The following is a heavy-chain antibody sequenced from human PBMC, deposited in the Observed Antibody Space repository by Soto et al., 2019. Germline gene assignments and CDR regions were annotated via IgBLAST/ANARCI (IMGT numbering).Heavy chain of an antibody. Sequence: QLQLQESGPGLVKPSETLSLTCTVSGGSISSSSYYWGWIRQPPGKGLEWIGSIYYSGSTYYNPSLKSRVTISVDTSKNQFSLKLSSVTAADTAVYYCTRSYCSGGSCGSLDIWGQGTMVTVSS. CDR3: TRSYCSGGSCGSLDI. V-gene: IGHV4-39*01. CDR2: IYYSGST. CDR1: GGSISSSSYY. J-gene: IGHJ3*02. D-gene: IGHD2-15*01.